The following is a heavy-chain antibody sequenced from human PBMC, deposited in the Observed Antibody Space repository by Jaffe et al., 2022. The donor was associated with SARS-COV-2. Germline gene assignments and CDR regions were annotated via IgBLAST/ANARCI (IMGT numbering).Heavy chain of an antibody. J-gene: IGHJ4*02. D-gene: IGHD3-10*01. CDR1: GYSFNNYW. CDR2: IYPGDFDT. V-gene: IGHV5-51*01. Sequence: EVQLVQSGAEVKKPGESLKISCKVSGYSFNNYWIGWVRQMPGKGLEWMGIIYPGDFDTRYSPSFLGQVTISADRSTTTVYLQWSSLKASDSAIYYCARHGNGRRGVDYWGRGTLVTISS. CDR3: ARHGNGRRGVDY.